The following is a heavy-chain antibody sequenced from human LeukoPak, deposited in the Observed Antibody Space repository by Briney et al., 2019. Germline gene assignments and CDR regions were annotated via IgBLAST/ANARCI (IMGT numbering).Heavy chain of an antibody. CDR3: ASKWSGSGNWFDP. J-gene: IGHJ5*02. D-gene: IGHD3-3*01. Sequence: SVKVSCKASGGTFSSYAISWVRQAPGQGLEWMGGIIPIFGTANYAQKFQGRVTITADESTCTAYMELSSLRSEDTAVYYCASKWSGSGNWFDPWGQGTLVTVSS. V-gene: IGHV1-69*13. CDR1: GGTFSSYA. CDR2: IIPIFGTA.